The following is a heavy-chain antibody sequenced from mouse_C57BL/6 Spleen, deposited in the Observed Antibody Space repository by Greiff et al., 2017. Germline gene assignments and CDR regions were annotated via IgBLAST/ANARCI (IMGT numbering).Heavy chain of an antibody. Sequence: EVQRVESGGGLVQPKGSLKLSCAASGFSFNTYAMNWVRQAPGKGLEWVARIRSKSNNYATYYADSVKDRFTISRDDSESMLYLQMNNLKTEATAMYYCVRSMVTLAYWGQGTLVTVSA. V-gene: IGHV10-1*01. CDR1: GFSFNTYA. CDR3: VRSMVTLAY. D-gene: IGHD2-1*01. J-gene: IGHJ3*01. CDR2: IRSKSNNYAT.